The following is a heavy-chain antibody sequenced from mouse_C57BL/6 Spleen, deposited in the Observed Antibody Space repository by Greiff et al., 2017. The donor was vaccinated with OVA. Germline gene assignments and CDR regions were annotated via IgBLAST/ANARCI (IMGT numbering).Heavy chain of an antibody. CDR2: IHPNSGST. J-gene: IGHJ2*01. D-gene: IGHD1-1*01. CDR3: ARVTTVVATRGNFDY. V-gene: IGHV1-64*01. Sequence: QVQLQQPGAELVKPGASVKLSCKASGYTFTSYWMHWVKQRPGQGLEWIGMIHPNSGSTNYNEKFKSKATLTVDKSSSTAYMQLSSLTSEDSAVYYCARVTTVVATRGNFDYWGQGTTLTVSS. CDR1: GYTFTSYW.